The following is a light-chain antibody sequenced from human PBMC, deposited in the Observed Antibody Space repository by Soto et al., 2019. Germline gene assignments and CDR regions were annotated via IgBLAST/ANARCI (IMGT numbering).Light chain of an antibody. Sequence: EIVLAHSPGTLSLSPGERATLSCRASQSVSTFLAWFQQKPGQPPRLLIYNASNRTTGIPARFSGSGSGTEFTLTISSLQPDDFATYYCQQYNSYWTFGQGTKVDIK. CDR1: QSVSTF. V-gene: IGKV3-11*01. J-gene: IGKJ1*01. CDR3: QQYNSYWT. CDR2: NAS.